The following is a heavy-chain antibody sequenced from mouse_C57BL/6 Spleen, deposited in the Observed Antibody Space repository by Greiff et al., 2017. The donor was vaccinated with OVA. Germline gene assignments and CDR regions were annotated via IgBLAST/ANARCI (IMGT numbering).Heavy chain of an antibody. CDR2: IDPEDGDT. Sequence: VQLQQSGAELVRPGASVKLSCTASGFNIKDYYMHWVKQRPEQGLEWIGRIDPEDGDTEYAPKFQGKATMTADTSSNTAYLQLSSLTTEDTAVYYCTTAPQLRLRGGYWGQGTTLTVSS. CDR3: TTAPQLRLRGGY. J-gene: IGHJ2*01. CDR1: GFNIKDYY. D-gene: IGHD3-2*02. V-gene: IGHV14-1*01.